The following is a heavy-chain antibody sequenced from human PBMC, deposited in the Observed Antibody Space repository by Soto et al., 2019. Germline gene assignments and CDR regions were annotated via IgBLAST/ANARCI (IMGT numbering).Heavy chain of an antibody. D-gene: IGHD3-22*01. J-gene: IGHJ5*02. Sequence: QVQLQESGPGLVQPSQTLSLTCTVSGGSISSGGFYWSWIRQHPEKGLEWIGWIYHSGNTYYNPSRKSRVTLLEDTSKNQFSLKLTSVTAADTAVYYCARGTYQYYDSSGVQNWFDPWGQGTLVTVSS. CDR3: ARGTYQYYDSSGVQNWFDP. CDR2: IYHSGNT. CDR1: GGSISSGGFY. V-gene: IGHV4-31*03.